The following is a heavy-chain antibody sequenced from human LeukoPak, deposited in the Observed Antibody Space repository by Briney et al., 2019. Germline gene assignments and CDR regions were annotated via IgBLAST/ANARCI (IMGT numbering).Heavy chain of an antibody. CDR1: GFTFVGNA. V-gene: IGHV3-23*01. J-gene: IGHJ4*02. CDR3: AKGGLGGYNAVFDH. CDR2: VSGSDGSS. Sequence: PGGSLRLSCATSGFTFVGNAMSWGRQAPGKGLEWVSGVSGSDGSSHYADSVKGRFTISVDNSKNTLHLQMNSLRAEDTAVYYCAKGGLGGYNAVFDHWGQGTLVTVSS. D-gene: IGHD5-24*01.